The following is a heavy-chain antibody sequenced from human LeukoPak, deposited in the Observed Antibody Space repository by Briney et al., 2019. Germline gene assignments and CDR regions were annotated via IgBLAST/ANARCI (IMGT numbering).Heavy chain of an antibody. Sequence: SETLSLTCTVSGGSISSSSYYWGWIRQPPGKGLEWIGSIYYSGSTYYNPSLKSRVTIPVDTSKNQFSLKLSSVTAADTAVYYCARRGIFYGGKAFDIWGQGTMVTVSS. V-gene: IGHV4-39*01. CDR2: IYYSGST. D-gene: IGHD4-23*01. CDR1: GGSISSSSYY. CDR3: ARRGIFYGGKAFDI. J-gene: IGHJ3*02.